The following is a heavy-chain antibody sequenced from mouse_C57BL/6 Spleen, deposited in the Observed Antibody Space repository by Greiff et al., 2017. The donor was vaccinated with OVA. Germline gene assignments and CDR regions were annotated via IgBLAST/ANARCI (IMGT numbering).Heavy chain of an antibody. CDR2: ISSGGDYI. D-gene: IGHD1-1*01. CDR1: GFTFSSYA. Sequence: EVMLVESGEGLVKPGGSLKLSCAASGFTFSSYAMSWVRQTPEKRLEWVAYISSGGDYIYYADTVKGRFTISRDNARNTLYLQMSSLKSEDTAMYYCTRGGGYGSLDYWGQGTTLTVSS. J-gene: IGHJ2*01. CDR3: TRGGGYGSLDY. V-gene: IGHV5-9-1*02.